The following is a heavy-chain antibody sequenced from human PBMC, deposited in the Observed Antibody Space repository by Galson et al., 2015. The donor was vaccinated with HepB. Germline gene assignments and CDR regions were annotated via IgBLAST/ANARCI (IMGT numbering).Heavy chain of an antibody. V-gene: IGHV1-8*01. CDR1: GYTFTSYD. Sequence: SVKVSCKASGYTFTSYDINWVRQATGQGLEWMGWMNPNSGNTGYAQKFQGRVTMTRNTSISTAYMELSSLRSEDTAVYYCARGLLNYHFWSGSYGYWGQGTLVTVSS. CDR2: MNPNSGNT. D-gene: IGHD3-3*01. CDR3: ARGLLNYHFWSGSYGY. J-gene: IGHJ4*02.